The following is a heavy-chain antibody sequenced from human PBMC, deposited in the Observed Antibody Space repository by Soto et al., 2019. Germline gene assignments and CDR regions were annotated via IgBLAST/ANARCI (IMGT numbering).Heavy chain of an antibody. D-gene: IGHD2-21*01. J-gene: IGHJ4*02. V-gene: IGHV1-18*01. CDR1: GYSFTTYV. Sequence: ASVKVSCKASGYSFTTYVIGWVRQAPGQGLEWVGLINPYNGNTNYAQKLQDRVTMTTDTSSSTAYLELRSLRADDTAVYYCVRGWGWLHLDYRGQGTLVTVS. CDR3: VRGWGWLHLDY. CDR2: INPYNGNT.